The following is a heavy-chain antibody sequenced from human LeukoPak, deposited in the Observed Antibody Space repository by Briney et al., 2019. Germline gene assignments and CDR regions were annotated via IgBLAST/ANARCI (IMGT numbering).Heavy chain of an antibody. Sequence: SETLSLTCTVSGGSISSYYWSWIRQPAGKGLEWIGRIYTSGTTHYNPSLKSRVTMSVDTSKNQFALKLSSVTAADTAVYYCARLSTVTTSFDYWGQGTLVTVSS. J-gene: IGHJ4*02. D-gene: IGHD4-17*01. CDR2: IYTSGTT. CDR1: GGSISSYY. V-gene: IGHV4-4*07. CDR3: ARLSTVTTSFDY.